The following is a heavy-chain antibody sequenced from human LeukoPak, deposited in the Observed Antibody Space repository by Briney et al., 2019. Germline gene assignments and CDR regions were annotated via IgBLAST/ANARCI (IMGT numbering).Heavy chain of an antibody. CDR3: AGHPNFLNWFDP. D-gene: IGHD1-7*01. V-gene: IGHV4-59*01. Sequence: KPSETLSLTCTVSGGSISSYYWSWIRQAPGKGLEWVGYIYYSGSTNYNPSLKSRVTISLDTSKNQFSLKLSSVTAADTAVYYCAGHPNFLNWFDPWGQGTLVTVSS. CDR2: IYYSGST. J-gene: IGHJ5*02. CDR1: GGSISSYY.